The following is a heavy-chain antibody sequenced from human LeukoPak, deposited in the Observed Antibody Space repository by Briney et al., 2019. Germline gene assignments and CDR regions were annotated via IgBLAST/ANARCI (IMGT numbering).Heavy chain of an antibody. Sequence: ASVKVSCKASGYTFTSYYMHWVRQAPGQGLEWMGIINPSGGSTSYAQKFQGRVTMTRDTSTSTVYMELSSLRSEDTAAYYCARGMVRGVIIKPYYYYGMDVWGKGTTVTVSS. CDR1: GYTFTSYY. CDR2: INPSGGST. V-gene: IGHV1-46*01. CDR3: ARGMVRGVIIKPYYYYGMDV. J-gene: IGHJ6*04. D-gene: IGHD3-10*01.